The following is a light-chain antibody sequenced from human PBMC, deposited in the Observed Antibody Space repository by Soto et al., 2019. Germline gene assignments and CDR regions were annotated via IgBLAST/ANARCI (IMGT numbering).Light chain of an antibody. Sequence: EIELTQSPGTLSLSPGERATLSCRASQSVSSSYLAWYQQKPGQAPRLLIYGASSRATGIPDRFSGSGSGTDFTLTISRLEPEDFAVYYCQQYGSSPLFGQGTKLEIK. J-gene: IGKJ2*01. CDR2: GAS. V-gene: IGKV3-20*01. CDR3: QQYGSSPL. CDR1: QSVSSSY.